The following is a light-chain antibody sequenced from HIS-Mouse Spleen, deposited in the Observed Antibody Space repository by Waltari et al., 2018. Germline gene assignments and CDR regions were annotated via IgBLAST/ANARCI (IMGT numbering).Light chain of an antibody. CDR3: YSTDSSGNHRV. CDR1: AVPKKY. J-gene: IGLJ2*01. V-gene: IGLV3-10*01. CDR2: EDS. Sequence: SYELTQPPSVSVSPGQTARITCPGDAVPKKYAYWYQQKSGQAPGLVIYEDSKRPTGTPERFSGSSSGTMATLTISGAQVEDEADYYCYSTDSSGNHRVFGGGTKLTVL.